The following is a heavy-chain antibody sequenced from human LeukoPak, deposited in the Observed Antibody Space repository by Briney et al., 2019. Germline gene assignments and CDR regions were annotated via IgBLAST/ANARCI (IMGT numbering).Heavy chain of an antibody. CDR3: TRDPPYCSSTSCYGLDY. Sequence: GGSLRLSCTASGFTFGDYAMSWVRQAPGKGLEWVGFIRSKAYGGTTEYAASVKGRFTISRDDSKSIADLQMNSLKTEDTAVYYCTRDPPYCSSTSCYGLDYWGQGTLVTVSS. V-gene: IGHV3-49*04. CDR2: IRSKAYGGTT. D-gene: IGHD2-2*01. CDR1: GFTFGDYA. J-gene: IGHJ4*02.